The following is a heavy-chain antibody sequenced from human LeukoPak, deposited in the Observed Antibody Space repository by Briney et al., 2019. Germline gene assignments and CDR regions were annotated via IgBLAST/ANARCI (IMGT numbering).Heavy chain of an antibody. D-gene: IGHD2-15*01. CDR3: AKDRGYYVDTGTINF. Sequence: PGGSLRLSCAASGLSFGAHAMHWVRQAPGMGLEWVSGVGGGGQRTHYADSVKGRFTISRDNSKNTLYLQMNSLRAEDTAIYCCAKDRGYYVDTGTINFWGQGTLVTVSS. J-gene: IGHJ4*02. CDR2: VGGGGQRT. CDR1: GLSFGAHA. V-gene: IGHV3-23*01.